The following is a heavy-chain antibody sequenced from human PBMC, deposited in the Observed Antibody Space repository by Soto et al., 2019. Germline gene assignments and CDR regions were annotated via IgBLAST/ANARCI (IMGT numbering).Heavy chain of an antibody. CDR3: ARHNYGSGSTYFDY. Sequence: TLFLTCTVSGGSISSGGYYWSWIRQLPGKGPEWIGYVYHSGSTYYNPSLKSRITMLVDTSTNRFSMKLNSVTAADTAVYYCARHNYGSGSTYFDYWGQGTLVTVSS. J-gene: IGHJ4*02. CDR1: GGSISSGGYY. CDR2: VYHSGST. D-gene: IGHD3-10*01. V-gene: IGHV4-31*03.